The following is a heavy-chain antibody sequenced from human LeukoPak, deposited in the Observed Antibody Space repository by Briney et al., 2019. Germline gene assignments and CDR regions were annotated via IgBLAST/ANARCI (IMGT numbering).Heavy chain of an antibody. V-gene: IGHV4-34*01. D-gene: IGHD3-22*01. Sequence: SETLSLTCAVYGGSFSGYYWRWIRQPPGKGLEWIGEINHSGSTNYNPSLKSRVTISVDTSKNQFSLKLSSVTAADTAVYYCARDRHRSHYYDSSGDAFDIWGQGTMVTVSS. CDR3: ARDRHRSHYYDSSGDAFDI. CDR1: GGSFSGYY. J-gene: IGHJ3*02. CDR2: INHSGST.